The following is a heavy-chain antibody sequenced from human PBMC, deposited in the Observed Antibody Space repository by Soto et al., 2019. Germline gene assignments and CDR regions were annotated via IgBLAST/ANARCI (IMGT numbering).Heavy chain of an antibody. Sequence: QVQLVQSGAEVKKPGSSVKVSCKASGGTFSSYAISWVRQAPGQGLEWMGGIIPIFGTANYAQKFQGRVTITADESTSTAYMERSSLRSEDTAVYYCASRSVADAEVYWYFDLWGRGTLVTVSS. CDR1: GGTFSSYA. CDR3: ASRSVADAEVYWYFDL. J-gene: IGHJ2*01. CDR2: IIPIFGTA. D-gene: IGHD6-19*01. V-gene: IGHV1-69*01.